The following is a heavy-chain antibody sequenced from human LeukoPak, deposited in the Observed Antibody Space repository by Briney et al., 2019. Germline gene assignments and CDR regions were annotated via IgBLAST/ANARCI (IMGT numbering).Heavy chain of an antibody. D-gene: IGHD3-22*01. J-gene: IGHJ4*02. CDR1: GGTFSSYA. V-gene: IGHV1-69*13. CDR2: IIPIVGTT. Sequence: ASVKVSCKASGGTFSSYAFSWVRPAPGQGLEWMGGIIPIVGTTNYAQMFQGRVTITADESTSTAYMKLSSLRSEDTAVYYCARGGYYYDSSGYSHLPDYWGQGTLVTVSA. CDR3: ARGGYYYDSSGYSHLPDY.